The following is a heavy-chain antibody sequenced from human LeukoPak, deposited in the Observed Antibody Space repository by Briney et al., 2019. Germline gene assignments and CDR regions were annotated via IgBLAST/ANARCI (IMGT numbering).Heavy chain of an antibody. J-gene: IGHJ3*02. CDR1: GFTFSKYV. Sequence: GGSLRPSCAASGFTFSKYVMTWVRQSPARGLEWVASISPGGGTTYYADYVKGRFTISRDNSNNSLFVQMNSLRAEDTAVYYCARVQVDAFDIWGQGTMITVSS. V-gene: IGHV3-23*01. CDR3: ARVQVDAFDI. CDR2: ISPGGGTT.